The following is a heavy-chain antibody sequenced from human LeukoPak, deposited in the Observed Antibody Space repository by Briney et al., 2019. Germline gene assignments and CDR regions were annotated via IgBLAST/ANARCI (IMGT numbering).Heavy chain of an antibody. V-gene: IGHV3-30*02. CDR2: IRYDGNIK. CDR3: VKSSGYSTYDHGDY. J-gene: IGHJ4*02. CDR1: GFTFSGYG. D-gene: IGHD5-18*01. Sequence: GGSLRLSCAASGFTFSGYGMHWVRQAPGEGLEWVAFIRYDGNIKNYADSVKGRFTISRDNSKNSLYLRMNSLRAEDTAVYYCVKSSGYSTYDHGDYWGQGTLVTVSS.